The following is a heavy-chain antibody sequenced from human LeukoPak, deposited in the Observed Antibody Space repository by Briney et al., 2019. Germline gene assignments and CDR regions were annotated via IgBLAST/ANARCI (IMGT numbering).Heavy chain of an antibody. CDR3: ARGRSGSRLNWFDP. J-gene: IGHJ5*02. CDR2: INHSGST. Sequence: SETLSLTCTVSGGSISSGGYYWSWIRQPPGKGLEWIGEINHSGSTNYNPSLKSRVTISVDTSKNQFSLKLSSVTAADTAVYYCARGRSGSRLNWFDPWGQGTLVTVSS. D-gene: IGHD1-26*01. CDR1: GGSISSGGYY. V-gene: IGHV4-39*07.